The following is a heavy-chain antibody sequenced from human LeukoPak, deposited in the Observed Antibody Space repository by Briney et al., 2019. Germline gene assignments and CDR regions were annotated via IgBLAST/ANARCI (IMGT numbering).Heavy chain of an antibody. CDR3: ARDTSSGWYFDY. CDR2: ISGSGGST. D-gene: IGHD6-19*01. J-gene: IGHJ4*02. Sequence: PGGSLRLSCAASGFTFSTCAMGWVRQAPGKGLGWVSAISGSGGSTFYADSVKGRFTISRDNAKNTLYLQMNSLRAEDTAVYYCARDTSSGWYFDYWGQGTLVTVSS. CDR1: GFTFSTCA. V-gene: IGHV3-23*01.